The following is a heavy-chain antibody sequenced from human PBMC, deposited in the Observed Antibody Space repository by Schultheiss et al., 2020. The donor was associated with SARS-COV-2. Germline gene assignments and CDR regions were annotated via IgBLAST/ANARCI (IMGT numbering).Heavy chain of an antibody. CDR2: ISGDGGST. Sequence: GESLKISCAASGFTFSSYAMSWVRQAPGKGLEWVSAISGDGGSTYYADSVKGRFTISRDNAKNSLYLQMNSLRTEDTAVYFCAKGWKTIFGVVIMDYYFDYWGQGTLVTVSS. J-gene: IGHJ4*02. CDR3: AKGWKTIFGVVIMDYYFDY. V-gene: IGHV3-23*01. CDR1: GFTFSSYA. D-gene: IGHD3-3*01.